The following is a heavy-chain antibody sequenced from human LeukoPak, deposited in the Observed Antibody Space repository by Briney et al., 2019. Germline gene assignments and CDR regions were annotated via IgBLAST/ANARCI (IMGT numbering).Heavy chain of an antibody. D-gene: IGHD4-23*01. J-gene: IGHJ4*02. CDR3: ARQYGGNSEFDY. CDR1: GGSFSGYY. V-gene: IGHV4-34*01. Sequence: NSSETLSLTCAVYGGSFSGYYWSWIRQPPGKGLEWIGEINHSGSTNYNPSLKSRVTISVDTSKNQFSLKLSSVTAADTAVYYCARQYGGNSEFDYWGQGTLVTVSS. CDR2: INHSGST.